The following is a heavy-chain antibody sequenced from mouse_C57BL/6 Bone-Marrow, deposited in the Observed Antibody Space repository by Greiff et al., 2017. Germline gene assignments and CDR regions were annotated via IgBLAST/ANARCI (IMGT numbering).Heavy chain of an antibody. CDR1: GYAFSSSW. Sequence: QVQLQQSGPELVKPGASVKISCKASGYAFSSSWMNWVKQRPGKGLEWIGRIYPGDGDTNYNGKFKGKATLTADKSSSTAYMQLSSLTSEDSAVYFCAREGGGMDYWGQGTSVTVSS. CDR3: AREGGGMDY. J-gene: IGHJ4*01. V-gene: IGHV1-82*01. CDR2: IYPGDGDT.